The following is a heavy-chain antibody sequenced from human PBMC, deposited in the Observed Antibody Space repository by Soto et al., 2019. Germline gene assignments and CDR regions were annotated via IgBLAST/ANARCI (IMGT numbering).Heavy chain of an antibody. Sequence: VQLVQSGAEVKKPGASVKVSCKASGYIFTTYGISWVRQAPGQGLEWMGWINAYNGNTNYAEKFQGRVTLTRDTTKTTAYMELRSLMSDDTAVYFCVRDPYYDILTGYIGFDYWGQGTLVTVSS. CDR2: INAYNGNT. CDR3: VRDPYYDILTGYIGFDY. D-gene: IGHD3-9*01. V-gene: IGHV1-18*01. CDR1: GYIFTTYG. J-gene: IGHJ4*02.